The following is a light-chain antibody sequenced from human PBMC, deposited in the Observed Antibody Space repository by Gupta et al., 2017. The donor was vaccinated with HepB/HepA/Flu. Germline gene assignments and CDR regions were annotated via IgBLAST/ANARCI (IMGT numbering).Light chain of an antibody. Sequence: QSALIQPASVSGSPGQSITISCTGTSSDVGRYNLVSWYQQHPGKAPAGVSSRFSGSKSGNTASLTISGLETEDEADYYYYSVAGGDIFLFGGGTKLTVL. CDR3: YSVAGGDIFL. V-gene: IGLV2-23*02. CDR1: SSDVGRYNL. J-gene: IGLJ2*01.